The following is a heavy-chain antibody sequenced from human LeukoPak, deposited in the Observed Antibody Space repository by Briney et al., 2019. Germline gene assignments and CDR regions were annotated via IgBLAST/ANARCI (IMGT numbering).Heavy chain of an antibody. J-gene: IGHJ6*03. CDR2: IYYSGST. CDR3: AREQWLSARRLNYYYYYMDV. CDR1: GGSISSYY. D-gene: IGHD6-19*01. Sequence: SETLSLTCTVSGGSISSYYWSWIRQPPGKGLEWIGYIYYSGSTNYNPSLKSRVTISVDTSKNQFSLKLSSVTAADTAVYYCAREQWLSARRLNYYYYYMDVWGKGTTVTISS. V-gene: IGHV4-59*01.